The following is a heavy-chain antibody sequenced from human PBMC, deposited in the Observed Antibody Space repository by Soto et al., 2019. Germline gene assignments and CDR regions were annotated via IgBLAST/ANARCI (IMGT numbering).Heavy chain of an antibody. CDR3: ASPSHSSGYYYEGGPYDY. D-gene: IGHD3-22*01. CDR2: IIPIFGTA. J-gene: IGHJ4*02. V-gene: IGHV1-69*01. CDR1: GGTFSSYA. Sequence: QVQLVQSGAEVKKPGSSVKVSCKASGGTFSSYAISWVRQAPGQGLEWMGGIIPIFGTANYAQKFQGRVTITADESTSTAYMELSSLRPEDTAVYYCASPSHSSGYYYEGGPYDYWGQGTLVTVSS.